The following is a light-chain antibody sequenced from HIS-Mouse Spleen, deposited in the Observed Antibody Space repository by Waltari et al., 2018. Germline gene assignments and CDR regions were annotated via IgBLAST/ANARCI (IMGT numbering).Light chain of an antibody. J-gene: IGLJ2*01. Sequence: SYELTQPPSVSVSPGQTARITCSGDALPKKYAYWYQQNSGQAPVLVIYEDSKRPSGIPERFSGSSSGTMDTLTISGAQVEDEADYYCYSTDSSGNHRVFGGGTKLTVL. V-gene: IGLV3-10*01. CDR3: YSTDSSGNHRV. CDR2: EDS. CDR1: ALPKKY.